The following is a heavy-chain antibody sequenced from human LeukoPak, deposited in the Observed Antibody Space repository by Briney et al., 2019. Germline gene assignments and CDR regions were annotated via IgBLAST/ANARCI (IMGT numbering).Heavy chain of an antibody. CDR3: ATDRGYCSGGSCYPWEYWFDP. D-gene: IGHD2-15*01. J-gene: IGHJ5*02. CDR2: FDPEDGET. CDR1: GYTLTELS. Sequence: GASVKVSCKVSGYTLTELSMHWVRQAPGKGLEWMGGFDPEDGETIYAQKFQGRVTMTEDTSTDTAYMELSSLRSEDTAVYYCATDRGYCSGGSCYPWEYWFDPWGQGTLVTVSS. V-gene: IGHV1-24*01.